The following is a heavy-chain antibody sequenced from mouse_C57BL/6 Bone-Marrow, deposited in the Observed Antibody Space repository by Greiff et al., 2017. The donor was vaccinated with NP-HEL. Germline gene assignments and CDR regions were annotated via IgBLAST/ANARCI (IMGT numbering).Heavy chain of an antibody. Sequence: VQLQQPGAELVMPGASVKLSCKASGYTFTSYWMHWVKQRPGQGLEWIGEIDPSDSYTNYNQKFKGKSKLTVDKSSSTASMQRSSLTSEDSAVYYCARSEPRITTVVARGYFDYWGQGTTLTVSS. J-gene: IGHJ2*01. V-gene: IGHV1-69*01. CDR1: GYTFTSYW. D-gene: IGHD1-1*01. CDR2: IDPSDSYT. CDR3: ARSEPRITTVVARGYFDY.